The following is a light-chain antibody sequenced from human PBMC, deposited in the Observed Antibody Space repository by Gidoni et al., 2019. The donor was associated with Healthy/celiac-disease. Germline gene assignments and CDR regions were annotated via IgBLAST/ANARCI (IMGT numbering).Light chain of an antibody. CDR2: GAS. CDR3: QQYGSSSWT. CDR1: QSVSSSY. V-gene: IGKV3-20*01. J-gene: IGKJ1*01. Sequence: VLTQSPGTLSLSPGERATLSCRASQSVSSSYLAWYQQKPRQAPRLLIYGASSRATGTPDRFSGSGSGTDFTLTISRLEPEDVAVYYCQQYGSSSWTFGQGTKVEIK.